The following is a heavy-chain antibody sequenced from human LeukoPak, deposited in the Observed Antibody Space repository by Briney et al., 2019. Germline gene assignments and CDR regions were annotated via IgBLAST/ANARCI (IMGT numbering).Heavy chain of an antibody. D-gene: IGHD3-3*01. Sequence: GGSLRLSCAASGFTFDDYTMHWVRQVPGQGLEWVSLISWDGGSTYYADSVKGRFTISRDNSKNSLYLQMNSLRTEDTALYYCAKDSGSIEHDFWSGSLSNYYIDVWGKGTTVTVSS. CDR3: AKDSGSIEHDFWSGSLSNYYIDV. J-gene: IGHJ6*03. CDR1: GFTFDDYT. CDR2: ISWDGGST. V-gene: IGHV3-43*01.